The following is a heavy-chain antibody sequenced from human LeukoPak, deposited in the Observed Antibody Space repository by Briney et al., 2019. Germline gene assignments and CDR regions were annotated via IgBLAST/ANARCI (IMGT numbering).Heavy chain of an antibody. J-gene: IGHJ3*02. CDR3: ARASPAGGLDAFDI. CDR2: IYHSGST. Sequence: SQTLSLTCAVSGGSISSGGYSWSWIRQPPGMGLEWIVYIYHSGSTYYNPSLKSRVTISVDRSKNQFSLKLSSVTAADTAVYYCARASPAGGLDAFDIWGQGTMVTVSS. CDR1: GGSISSGGYS. V-gene: IGHV4-30-2*01. D-gene: IGHD3-22*01.